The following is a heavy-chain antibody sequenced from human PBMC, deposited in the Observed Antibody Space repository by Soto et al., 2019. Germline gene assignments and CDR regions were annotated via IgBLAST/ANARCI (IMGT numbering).Heavy chain of an antibody. CDR2: ISYDGSNK. Sequence: PGGSLRLSCAASGFTFSSYAMHWVRQAPGKGLEWVAVISYDGSNKYYADSVKGRFTISRDNSKNTLYLQMNSLRAEDTAVYYCARDPEWELRRYWFDPWGQGTLVTVSS. D-gene: IGHD1-26*01. CDR1: GFTFSSYA. V-gene: IGHV3-30-3*01. CDR3: ARDPEWELRRYWFDP. J-gene: IGHJ5*02.